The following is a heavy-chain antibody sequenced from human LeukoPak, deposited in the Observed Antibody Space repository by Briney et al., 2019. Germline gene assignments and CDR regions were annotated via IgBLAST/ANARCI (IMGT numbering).Heavy chain of an antibody. CDR1: GFTFSSYE. D-gene: IGHD2-15*01. V-gene: IGHV3-48*03. J-gene: IGHJ4*02. Sequence: PGGSLRLSCAASGFTFSSYEMNWVRQAPGKGLEWVSDISSSGSTIDYADSVKGRFTISRDNAKNSLYLQMNSLRAEDTAVYYCARAGSFSSSYGISWDYWGQGALVAVSS. CDR3: ARAGSFSSSYGISWDY. CDR2: ISSSGSTI.